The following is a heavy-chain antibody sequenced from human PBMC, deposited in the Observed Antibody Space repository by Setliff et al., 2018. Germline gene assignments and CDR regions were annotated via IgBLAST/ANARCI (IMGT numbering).Heavy chain of an antibody. D-gene: IGHD5-18*01. CDR2: FDPEDGET. CDR3: ARGILRGYSYGYDVFDI. V-gene: IGHV1-24*01. J-gene: IGHJ3*02. CDR1: GYTLTELS. Sequence: ASVKVSCKVSGYTLTELSRHWVRQAPGKGLEWMGGFDPEDGETIYAQKFQGRVTITRDTSANTAYMELSSLRSEDTAVYSCARGILRGYSYGYDVFDIWGQGTMVTVSS.